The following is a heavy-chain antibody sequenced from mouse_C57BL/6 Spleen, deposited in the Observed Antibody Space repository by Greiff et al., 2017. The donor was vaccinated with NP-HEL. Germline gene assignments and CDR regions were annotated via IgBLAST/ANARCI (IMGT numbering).Heavy chain of an antibody. CDR1: GYTFTSYW. V-gene: IGHV1-74*01. CDR2: IHPSDSDT. Sequence: QVQLKQPGAELVKPGASVKVSCKASGYTFTSYWMHWVKQRPGQGLEWIGRIHPSDSDTNYNQKFKGKATLTVDKSSSTAYMQLSSLTSEDSAVYYCATGTVVADFDSWGQGTTLTVSS. CDR3: ATGTVVADFDS. D-gene: IGHD1-1*01. J-gene: IGHJ2*01.